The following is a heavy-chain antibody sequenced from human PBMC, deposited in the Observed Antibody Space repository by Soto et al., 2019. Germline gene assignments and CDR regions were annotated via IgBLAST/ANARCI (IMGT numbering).Heavy chain of an antibody. CDR3: AARRDGYRTGYFDY. CDR1: GGTFSSYT. D-gene: IGHD5-12*01. CDR2: IIPILGIE. J-gene: IGHJ4*02. Sequence: QVQLVQSGAEVKKPGSSVKVSCKASGGTFSSYTISWVRQAPGQGLEWMGRIIPILGIENYARKFQCRVTITEDKSTSTAYMELSSLRSEDTAVYYCAARRDGYRTGYFDYRGQGTLVTVSS. V-gene: IGHV1-69*02.